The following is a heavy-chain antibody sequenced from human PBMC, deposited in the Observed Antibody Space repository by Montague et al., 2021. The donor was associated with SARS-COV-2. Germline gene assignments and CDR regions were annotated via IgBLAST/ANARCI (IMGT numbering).Heavy chain of an antibody. CDR3: ARRGRKLLPVATMNGGCDF. D-gene: IGHD5-12*01. Sequence: SETLSLTCTVSGGSISSSNYYWVWIRQPTGKGLEWIGSNYDSGSTXYNPSLKSRVTISVDTSKNHFSLKLSSVTAADTADYYCARRGRKLLPVATMNGGCDFWGQGTMVTVSS. J-gene: IGHJ3*01. CDR2: NYDSGST. CDR1: GGSISSSNYY. V-gene: IGHV4-39*02.